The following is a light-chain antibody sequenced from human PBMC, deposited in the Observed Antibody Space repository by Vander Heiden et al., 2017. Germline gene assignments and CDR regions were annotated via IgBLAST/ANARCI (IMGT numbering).Light chain of an antibody. Sequence: DIQVTQSPSTLSACVGDRVTVFCRASQGFSALVAWYLQKSGKSPKLLIDTSYTMRARVRSRFSSSGYRRKFDLAISSLRPDDFRTYYGKHDHTVGQGTKLQ. CDR2: TSY. J-gene: IGKJ2*01. V-gene: IGKV1-5*03. CDR1: QGFSAL. CDR3: KHDHT.